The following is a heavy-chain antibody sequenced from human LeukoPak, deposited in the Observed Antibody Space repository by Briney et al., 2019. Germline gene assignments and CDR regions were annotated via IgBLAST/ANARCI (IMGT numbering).Heavy chain of an antibody. CDR1: GFTFSNYG. CDR3: ARAGYGDPHFDF. D-gene: IGHD4-17*01. Sequence: GGSLTLSCAASGFTFSNYGMHWVRQAPGKGLEWVAAIWYDGSNKYYGDSVKGRFTISRDNSKNTLYLERNSLRAEDTAAYYCARAGYGDPHFDFWGQGTLVTVSS. J-gene: IGHJ4*02. V-gene: IGHV3-33*01. CDR2: IWYDGSNK.